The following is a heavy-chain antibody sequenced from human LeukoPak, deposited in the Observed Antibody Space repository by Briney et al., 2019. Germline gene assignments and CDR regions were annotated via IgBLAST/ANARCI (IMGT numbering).Heavy chain of an antibody. J-gene: IGHJ6*03. CDR3: TKELHVAVAVADYYYAYMDD. D-gene: IGHD6-19*01. Sequence: GGSLRLSCAASGFAFSSFAMGWVRQSPGKGLEWLSTINGGGSYIFYADSVKGRFTISRDNSKNSLYLQMDGLRPDNTAIYYCTKELHVAVAVADYYYAYMDDWGRGTAVSVSS. V-gene: IGHV3-23*01. CDR1: GFAFSSFA. CDR2: INGGGSYI.